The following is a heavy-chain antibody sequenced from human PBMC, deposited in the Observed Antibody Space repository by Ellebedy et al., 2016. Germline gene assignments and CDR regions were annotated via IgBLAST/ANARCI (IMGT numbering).Heavy chain of an antibody. V-gene: IGHV3-9*01. CDR3: ARGPNSYGSGRSWFGP. Sequence: GGSLRLXXAASGFTFDDYAMHWVRQAPGKGLEWVSGISWNSGSIGYADSVKGRFTISRDNAKNSLYLQMNSLRAEDTAVYYCARGPNSYGSGRSWFGPWGQGTLVTVSS. CDR1: GFTFDDYA. D-gene: IGHD3-10*01. J-gene: IGHJ5*02. CDR2: ISWNSGSI.